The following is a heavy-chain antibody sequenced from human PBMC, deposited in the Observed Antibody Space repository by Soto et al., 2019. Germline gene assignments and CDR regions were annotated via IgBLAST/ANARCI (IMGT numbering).Heavy chain of an antibody. Sequence: SVKVSCKASGGTFGSCAISWVRQAPGQGLEWMGGIIPIFGTANYAQKFQGRVTITADESTSTAYMELSSLRSEDTAVYYCARETRLAAAGTNWFDPWGQGTLVTVSS. CDR2: IIPIFGTA. J-gene: IGHJ5*02. CDR1: GGTFGSCA. V-gene: IGHV1-69*13. D-gene: IGHD6-13*01. CDR3: ARETRLAAAGTNWFDP.